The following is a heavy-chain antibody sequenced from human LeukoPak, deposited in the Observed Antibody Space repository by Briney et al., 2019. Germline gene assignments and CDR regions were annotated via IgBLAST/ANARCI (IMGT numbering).Heavy chain of an antibody. CDR1: GFTFSGYS. V-gene: IGHV3-48*01. CDR3: ARGTLYYYDSSGYYWIDY. D-gene: IGHD3-22*01. Sequence: SGGSLRLSCAASGFTFSGYSMNWVRQAPGKGLEWVSYISSSSSSINYVDSVKGRFTISRDNAKNSLYLQMNSLRAEDTAVYYCARGTLYYYDSSGYYWIDYWGQGTLVTVSS. J-gene: IGHJ4*02. CDR2: ISSSSSSI.